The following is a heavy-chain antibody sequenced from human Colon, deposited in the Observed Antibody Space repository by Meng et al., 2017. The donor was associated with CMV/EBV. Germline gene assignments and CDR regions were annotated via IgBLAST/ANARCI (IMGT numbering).Heavy chain of an antibody. CDR3: ARRGSGSYAFDH. D-gene: IGHD1-26*01. J-gene: IGHJ4*02. V-gene: IGHV2-5*02. CDR2: IYWDDEK. Sequence: FSGFSLDTRGVGVAWIRQPPGKALEWLALIYWDDEKRYNPSLQNRLTISNDTSKNQVLLTMTNMDPADTATYYCARRGSGSYAFDHWGQGTLVTVSS. CDR1: GFSLDTRGVG.